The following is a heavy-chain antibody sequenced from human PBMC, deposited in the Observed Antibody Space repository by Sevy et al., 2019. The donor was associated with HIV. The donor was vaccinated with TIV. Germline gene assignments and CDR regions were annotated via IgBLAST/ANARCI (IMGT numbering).Heavy chain of an antibody. CDR2: VHYSGST. J-gene: IGHJ2*01. Sequence: SETLSLTCSVSDDSIRTYYWHWIRQPPGKGLEWIGYVHYSGSTNYNPSLRGRVTISVDTSKSHFSLKLSPVTAADTAVYYCAGRSYFDLWGRGTLVTVSS. CDR3: AGRSYFDL. CDR1: DDSIRTYY. V-gene: IGHV4-59*01.